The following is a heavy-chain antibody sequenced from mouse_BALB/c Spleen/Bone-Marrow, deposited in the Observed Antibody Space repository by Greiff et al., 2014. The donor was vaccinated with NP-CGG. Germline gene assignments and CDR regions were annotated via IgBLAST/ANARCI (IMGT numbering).Heavy chain of an antibody. CDR1: GYTFTDYS. CDR3: ARGVTTGAMDY. Sequence: VKLVESGAELVRPGVSVKISCKGSGYTFTDYSIHWIKQSHAKSLEWIGAISTYYGDATNNQKFKGKATLTVDKSSSTAYMELARLASEDSVIYYCARGVTTGAMDYWGQETSVTVSS. J-gene: IGHJ4*01. D-gene: IGHD1-1*01. V-gene: IGHV1-67*01. CDR2: ISTYYGDA.